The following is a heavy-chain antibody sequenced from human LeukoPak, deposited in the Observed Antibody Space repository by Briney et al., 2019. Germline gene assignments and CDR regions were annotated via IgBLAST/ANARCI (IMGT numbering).Heavy chain of an antibody. J-gene: IGHJ4*02. CDR1: GYTFTGYY. CDR2: INPNSGGT. CDR3: ARAHTRYSGSYVDY. Sequence: ASVKVSCKASGYTFTGYYMHWVRQAPGQGLEWMGWINPNSGGTNYAQKFQGRVTMTRDTSISTAYMELSRLRSDDTAVYYCARAHTRYSGSYVDYWGQGTLVTVSS. V-gene: IGHV1-2*02. D-gene: IGHD1-26*01.